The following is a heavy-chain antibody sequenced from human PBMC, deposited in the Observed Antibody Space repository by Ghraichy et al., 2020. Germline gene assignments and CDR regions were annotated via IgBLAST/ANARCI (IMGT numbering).Heavy chain of an antibody. V-gene: IGHV1-69*04. CDR3: ARDSQWELPNYGMDV. CDR1: GGTFSSYT. J-gene: IGHJ6*02. Sequence: SVKVSCKASGGTFSSYTISWVRQAPGQGLEWMGRIIPILGIANYAQKFQGRVTITADKSTSTAYMELSSLRSEDTAVYYCARDSQWELPNYGMDVWGQGTTVTVSS. CDR2: IIPILGIA. D-gene: IGHD1-26*01.